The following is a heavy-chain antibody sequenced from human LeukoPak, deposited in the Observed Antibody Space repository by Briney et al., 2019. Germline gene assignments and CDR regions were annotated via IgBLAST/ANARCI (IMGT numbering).Heavy chain of an antibody. Sequence: SETLSLTCAVSGASFSNYYSTWIRQSPGKGLEWIGELDHTGSTNYNPSLKGRVTISGDTSKNQFSLNLTSVTAADTAVYYCARGIVVVVAASKLVNWFDPWGQGTLVTVSS. J-gene: IGHJ5*02. CDR2: LDHTGST. CDR3: ARGIVVVVAASKLVNWFDP. CDR1: GASFSNYY. V-gene: IGHV4-34*01. D-gene: IGHD2-15*01.